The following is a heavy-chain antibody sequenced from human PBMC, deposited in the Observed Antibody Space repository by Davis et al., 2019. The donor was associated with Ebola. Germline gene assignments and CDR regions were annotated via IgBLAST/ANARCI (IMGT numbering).Heavy chain of an antibody. D-gene: IGHD4-11*01. CDR1: GYRFTSYW. Sequence: GESLMISCKGSGYRFTSYWISWVRQLPGKGLEWMGRIDPSDSYTNYSPSFQGHVTISADKFISTAYLQWSSLKASDTAMYYCARLKDLTTFDFWGQGTLVTISS. J-gene: IGHJ4*02. V-gene: IGHV5-10-1*01. CDR2: IDPSDSYT. CDR3: ARLKDLTTFDF.